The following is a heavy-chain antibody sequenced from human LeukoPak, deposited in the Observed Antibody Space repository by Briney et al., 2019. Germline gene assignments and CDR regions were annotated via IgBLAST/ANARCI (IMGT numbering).Heavy chain of an antibody. V-gene: IGHV4-4*07. D-gene: IGHD2-15*01. CDR3: ARADLGYCSGGSSYWVDY. CDR2: IYTSGST. CDR1: GGSISSYY. J-gene: IGHJ4*02. Sequence: PSETLSLTCTVSGGSISSYYWSWIRQPAGKGLEWIVRIYTSGSTNYNPSLKSRVTMSVDTSKNQFSLKLSSVTAADTAVYYCARADLGYCSGGSSYWVDYWGQGTLVTVSS.